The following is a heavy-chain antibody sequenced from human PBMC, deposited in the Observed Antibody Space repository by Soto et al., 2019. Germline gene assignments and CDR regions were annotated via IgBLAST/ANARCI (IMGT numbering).Heavy chain of an antibody. V-gene: IGHV1-18*01. CDR2: ISAYNGNT. CDR3: ARGGGYCSGGSCYMSGWFDP. CDR1: GYTFTSYG. J-gene: IGHJ5*02. Sequence: ASVKVSCKASGYTFTSYGISWVRQAPGQGLEWMGWISAYNGNTNYAQKLQGRVTMTTDTSTSTAYMELRSLRSDDTAVYYCARGGGYCSGGSCYMSGWFDPWGQGTLVTVSS. D-gene: IGHD2-15*01.